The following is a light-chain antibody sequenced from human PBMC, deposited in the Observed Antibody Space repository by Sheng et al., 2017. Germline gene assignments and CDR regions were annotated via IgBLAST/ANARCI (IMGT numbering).Light chain of an antibody. CDR1: SSDIGYYNY. CDR3: SSYAGSNRLGV. J-gene: IGLJ3*02. Sequence: QSALTQPPSASGSPGQSVTISCTGTSSDIGYYNYVSWYQQHPGKAPKLMIFEVNKRPSGVPDRFSGSKSGSTASLTVSDLQPEDEAHYYCSSYAGSNRLGVLGGGTKLTVL. V-gene: IGLV2-8*01. CDR2: EVN.